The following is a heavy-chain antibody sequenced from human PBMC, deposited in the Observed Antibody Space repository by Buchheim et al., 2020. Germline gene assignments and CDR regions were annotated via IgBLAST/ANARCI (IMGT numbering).Heavy chain of an antibody. Sequence: QVQLQESGPGLVKPSETLSLTCTVSGGSVSSGSYYWSWIRQPPGKGLEWIGYIYYSGSTNYNPSLKSRVTISVDTSKNQFSLKLSSMTAADTAVYYCARGYCSGGSCYAGPYSWFDPWGQGTL. CDR1: GGSVSSGSYY. J-gene: IGHJ5*02. D-gene: IGHD2-15*01. CDR3: ARGYCSGGSCYAGPYSWFDP. CDR2: IYYSGST. V-gene: IGHV4-61*01.